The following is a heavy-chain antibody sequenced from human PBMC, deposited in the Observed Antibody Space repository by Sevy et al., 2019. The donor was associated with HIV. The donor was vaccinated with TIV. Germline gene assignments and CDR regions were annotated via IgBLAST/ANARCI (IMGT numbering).Heavy chain of an antibody. CDR3: ARAGYSSGWYLLFFDY. CDR1: GDSVSSNSAA. CDR2: TYYRSKWYN. Sequence: SQTLSLTCAISGDSVSSNSAAWNWIRQSPSRGLEWLGRTYYRSKWYNDYAGSVKSRITINPGTSKNQFSLQLNSVTPEDTAEYYCARAGYSSGWYLLFFDYWGQGTLVTVSS. V-gene: IGHV6-1*01. J-gene: IGHJ4*02. D-gene: IGHD6-19*01.